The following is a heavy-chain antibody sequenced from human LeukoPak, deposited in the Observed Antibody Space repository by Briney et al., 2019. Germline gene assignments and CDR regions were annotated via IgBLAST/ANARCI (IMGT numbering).Heavy chain of an antibody. J-gene: IGHJ4*02. Sequence: GESLKISCKGSGYSFTSWWIGWVRQMPGKGLEGMGIIYPGDSDARYSPSFQGQVTISADKSISTAYLQWSSLKASDTAMYYCARVVFYDSCSGFYFDYWGQGTLVTVSS. CDR1: GYSFTSWW. CDR3: ARVVFYDSCSGFYFDY. V-gene: IGHV5-51*01. D-gene: IGHD3-3*01. CDR2: IYPGDSDA.